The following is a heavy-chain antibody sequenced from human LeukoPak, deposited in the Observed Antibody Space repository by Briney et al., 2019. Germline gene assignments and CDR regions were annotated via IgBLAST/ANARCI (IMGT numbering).Heavy chain of an antibody. J-gene: IGHJ4*02. CDR3: ARGRVVPAAIEVGDWNSLDY. CDR2: INHSGST. V-gene: IGHV4-34*01. CDR1: GGSFSGYY. D-gene: IGHD2-2*02. Sequence: SETLSLTCAVYGGSFSGYYWSWIRQPPGKGLEWIGEINHSGSTNYNPSLKGRVTISVDTSKNQFSLKLSSVTAADTAVYYCARGRVVPAAIEVGDWNSLDYWGQGTLVTVSS.